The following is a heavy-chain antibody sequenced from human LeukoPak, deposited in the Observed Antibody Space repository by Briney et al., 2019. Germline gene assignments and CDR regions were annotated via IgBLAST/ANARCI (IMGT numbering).Heavy chain of an antibody. Sequence: GGSLRLSCAASGFTFSSYWMHWVRQAPGKGLVWVSRINSDGSSTSYADSVKGRFTISRDNAKNTLYLQMNSLRAEDTAVYYSASHYGLGDYESFDIWGQGTIVTVSS. J-gene: IGHJ3*02. CDR1: GFTFSSYW. V-gene: IGHV3-74*01. CDR3: ASHYGLGDYESFDI. D-gene: IGHD4-17*01. CDR2: INSDGSST.